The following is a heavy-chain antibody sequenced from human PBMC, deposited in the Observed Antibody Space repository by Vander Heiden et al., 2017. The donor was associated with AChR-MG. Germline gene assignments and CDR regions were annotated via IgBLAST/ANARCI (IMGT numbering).Heavy chain of an antibody. Sequence: QVQLVQSGAEVKKPGASVKVSCKASGYTFTGYFMHWVRQAPGQGLEWMGWINPNSGGTNYEKKLQGRVTMTRDTSINTAYMEMSRLRSEDTAVYYCARANVMGTRGINFYFDYSGQGTLVTVSS. CDR3: ARANVMGTRGINFYFDY. J-gene: IGHJ4*02. D-gene: IGHD1-7*01. CDR2: INPNSGGT. CDR1: GYTFTGYF. V-gene: IGHV1-2*02.